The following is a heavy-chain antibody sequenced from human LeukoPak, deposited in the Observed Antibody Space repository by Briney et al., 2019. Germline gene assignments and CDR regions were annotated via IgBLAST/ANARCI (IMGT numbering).Heavy chain of an antibody. Sequence: PSETLSLTCTVSGGSISSSSYYWGWIRQPPGKGLECFGSIYYSGSHFFNRSLKGRVNILVSTSKNQFSLTLSSVAAADTAVYYCARLRGARGEEGVYAAQPGFDPWGQGTLVTVSS. D-gene: IGHD2-8*01. J-gene: IGHJ5*02. CDR3: ARLRGARGEEGVYAAQPGFDP. V-gene: IGHV4-39*01. CDR2: IYYSGSH. CDR1: GGSISSSSYY.